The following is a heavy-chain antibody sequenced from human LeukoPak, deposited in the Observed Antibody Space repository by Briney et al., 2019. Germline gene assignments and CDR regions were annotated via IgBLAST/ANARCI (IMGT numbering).Heavy chain of an antibody. D-gene: IGHD3-3*01. V-gene: IGHV3-7*01. Sequence: GGSLRLSCAASGFTFSSYWMSWVRQAPGKGLEWVANIKEDGSEKLYVDSVKGRFTISRDNARNSLFLQVNGLRAEDTAVYYCTRVDYGVAHALWGQGTQVTVSS. J-gene: IGHJ4*02. CDR2: IKEDGSEK. CDR1: GFTFSSYW. CDR3: TRVDYGVAHAL.